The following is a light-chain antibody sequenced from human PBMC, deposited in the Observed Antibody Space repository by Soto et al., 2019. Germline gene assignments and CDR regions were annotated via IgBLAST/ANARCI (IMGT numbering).Light chain of an antibody. J-gene: IGKJ1*01. CDR3: QLGT. Sequence: EIVLTQSPCTLSLSPGERATLSCRASQSVSNNYLAWYQQKPGQAPRLLIYGASSRATGIPDRFSGSGSGTDFTLNISRLETEDFAVYYCQLGTFGQGTKVDIK. CDR2: GAS. CDR1: QSVSNNY. V-gene: IGKV3-20*01.